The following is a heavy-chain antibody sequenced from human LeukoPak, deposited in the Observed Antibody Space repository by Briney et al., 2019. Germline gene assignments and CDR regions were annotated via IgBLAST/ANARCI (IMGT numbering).Heavy chain of an antibody. D-gene: IGHD2-15*01. CDR2: ISESGDVI. J-gene: IGHJ4*02. CDR3: GQWYDH. V-gene: IGHV3-23*01. Sequence: GGSLRLSCAASGFTFSSYAMSWVRQAPGKGLEWVSSISESGDVIFYAHSAKGRFTISRDNSRSTVYLQMNSLRAEDTAVYYCGQWYDHWGQGTLVTVSS. CDR1: GFTFSSYA.